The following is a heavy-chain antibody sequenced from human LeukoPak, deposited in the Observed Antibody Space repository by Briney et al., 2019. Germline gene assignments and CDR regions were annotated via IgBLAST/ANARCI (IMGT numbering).Heavy chain of an antibody. J-gene: IGHJ3*02. CDR2: ISAYNGNT. CDR3: ARDLMAPDWIQLWSLRPTDAFDI. Sequence: GASVKVSCKASGYTFTSYGINWVRQAPGQGLEWMGWISAYNGNTNYAQKLQGRVTMTTDTSTSTAYMELRSLRSDDTAVYYCARDLMAPDWIQLWSLRPTDAFDIWGQGTMVTVSS. CDR1: GYTFTSYG. V-gene: IGHV1-18*01. D-gene: IGHD5-18*01.